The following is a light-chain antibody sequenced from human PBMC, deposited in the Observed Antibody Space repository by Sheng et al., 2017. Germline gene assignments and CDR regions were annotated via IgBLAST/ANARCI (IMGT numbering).Light chain of an antibody. CDR1: QSVSSSF. CDR2: GAS. J-gene: IGKJ1*01. V-gene: IGKV3-20*01. CDR3: QQYGTSPRT. Sequence: EIVLTQSPGTLSLSPGERATLSCRASQSVSSSFLAWYRQKPGQPPRLLIYGASSRATGIPDRFSGSGSGTDFTLTISRLEPEDFALYYCQQYGTSPRTFGQGTKVEIK.